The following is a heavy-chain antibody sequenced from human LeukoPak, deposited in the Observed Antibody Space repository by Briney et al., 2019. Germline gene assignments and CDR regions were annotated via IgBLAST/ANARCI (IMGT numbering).Heavy chain of an antibody. Sequence: GGSLRLSCAASGFTFSSYEMNWVRQAPGKGLEWVGRIRSKANTYATAYAASVQGRFTIFRDDSKDTAYLQMNSLKTEDTAFYYCTRTWGDDYVWGSYRHNFDYWGQGALVTVSS. CDR2: IRSKANTYAT. CDR3: TRTWGDDYVWGSYRHNFDY. CDR1: GFTFSSYE. J-gene: IGHJ4*02. V-gene: IGHV3-73*01. D-gene: IGHD3-16*02.